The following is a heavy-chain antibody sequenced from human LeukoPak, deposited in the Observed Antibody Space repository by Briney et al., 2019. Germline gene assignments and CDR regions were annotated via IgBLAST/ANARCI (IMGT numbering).Heavy chain of an antibody. Sequence: SEALSLTCTVSGDSIDSYYWSWIRQPPGKGLEWIGYIYYRGTTSYNPFLKSRVTISVDTSKNQFSLKLNSVTAADTAVYYCARLPRYGGYDHFDYWGQGILVIVSS. CDR3: ARLPRYGGYDHFDY. J-gene: IGHJ4*02. D-gene: IGHD5-12*01. CDR2: IYYRGTT. V-gene: IGHV4-59*12. CDR1: GDSIDSYY.